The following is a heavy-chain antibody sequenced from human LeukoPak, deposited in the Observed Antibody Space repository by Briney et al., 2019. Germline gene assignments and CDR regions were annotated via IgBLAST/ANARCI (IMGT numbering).Heavy chain of an antibody. CDR1: GGSISSYY. CDR3: ARDGQSKNYYYYYYVDV. J-gene: IGHJ6*03. V-gene: IGHV4-4*07. CDR2: IYTSGST. Sequence: SETLSLTCTVSGGSISSYYWSWIRQPAGKGLEWIGRIYTSGSTNYNPSLKSRVTMSVDTSKNQFSLKLSSVTAADTAVYYCARDGQSKNYYYYYYVDVWGKGTTVTVSS.